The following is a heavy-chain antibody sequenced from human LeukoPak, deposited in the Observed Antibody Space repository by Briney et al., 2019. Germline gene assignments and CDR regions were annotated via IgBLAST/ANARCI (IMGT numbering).Heavy chain of an antibody. V-gene: IGHV5-51*01. J-gene: IGHJ3*02. CDR3: ARHGTPAAAGSVFDI. CDR2: IYPSDSHN. CDR1: GXRFSDYW. Sequence: GESLKISCKGSGXRFSDYWIGWVRQMPGKGLEWMGVIYPSDSHNKYSPSFQGQVTISADKSINTAHLQWSSLKASDTAMYYCARHGTPAAAGSVFDIWGQGTLVTVSS. D-gene: IGHD6-13*01.